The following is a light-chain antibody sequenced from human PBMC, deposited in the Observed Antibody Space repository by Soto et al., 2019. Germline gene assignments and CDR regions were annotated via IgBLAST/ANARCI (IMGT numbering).Light chain of an antibody. CDR3: QQYDNWPPGWT. V-gene: IGKV3-15*01. Sequence: EIVMTQSPDSLSVSPGERATLSWRASQDLNINLAWYQQKPGQAPRLLIYAASTRATGVPARFSGSGSGTEFTLTITRLQSEDFAVYYCQQYDNWPPGWTCGQGTTGAIK. CDR2: AAS. CDR1: QDLNIN. J-gene: IGKJ1*01.